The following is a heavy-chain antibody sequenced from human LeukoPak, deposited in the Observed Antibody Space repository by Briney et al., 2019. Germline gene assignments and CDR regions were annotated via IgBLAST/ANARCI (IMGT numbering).Heavy chain of an antibody. CDR2: IYTSGST. D-gene: IGHD3-10*01. V-gene: IGHV4-4*07. Sequence: SETLSLTCTVSGGSISSYYWSWIRQPAGKGLEWIGRIYTSGSTNYNPSLKSRVTMSVDTSKNQFSLKLSSVTAADTAVYYCARDGADYYGSGSYGFRDYYYYMDVWGKGTTVTVSS. CDR3: ARDGADYYGSGSYGFRDYYYYMDV. CDR1: GGSISSYY. J-gene: IGHJ6*03.